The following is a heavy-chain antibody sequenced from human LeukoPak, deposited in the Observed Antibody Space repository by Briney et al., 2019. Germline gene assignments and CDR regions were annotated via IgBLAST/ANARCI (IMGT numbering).Heavy chain of an antibody. CDR3: ARVVTMIVVAPFDY. Sequence: VASVKVSCKASGYTFTSYGISWVRQAPGQGLEWMGWISAYNGNTNYAQKLQGRVTMTTDTSTSTAYMELRSLRSDDTAVYYCARVVTMIVVAPFDYWGQGTLVTASS. J-gene: IGHJ4*02. CDR2: ISAYNGNT. V-gene: IGHV1-18*01. CDR1: GYTFTSYG. D-gene: IGHD3-22*01.